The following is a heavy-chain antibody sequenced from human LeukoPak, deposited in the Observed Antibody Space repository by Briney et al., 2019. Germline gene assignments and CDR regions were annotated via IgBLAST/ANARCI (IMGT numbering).Heavy chain of an antibody. D-gene: IGHD5-18*01. Sequence: GESLKISCTDSGYSFTSYWIGWVRQMPGKGLEWIGIIYPGDFDTRYSPSFQGQVTISADKSINTAYLQWSSLKASDTAIYYCARRGEAMDPFDYWGQGTLVTVSS. V-gene: IGHV5-51*01. CDR2: IYPGDFDT. J-gene: IGHJ4*02. CDR1: GYSFTSYW. CDR3: ARRGEAMDPFDY.